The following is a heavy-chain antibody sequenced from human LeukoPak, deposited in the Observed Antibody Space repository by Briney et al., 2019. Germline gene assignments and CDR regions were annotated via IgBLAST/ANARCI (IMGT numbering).Heavy chain of an antibody. CDR1: GFTFSSYA. J-gene: IGHJ4*02. Sequence: GGSLRLSCAASGFTFSSYAMSWVRQAPGKGLEWVSFISDSGGSTYYADSVKGRFTIPRDNSKNTLYLQMNSLRAEDTAVYYCAKVDYGDYYFDHWGQGTLVTVSS. CDR3: AKVDYGDYYFDH. D-gene: IGHD4-17*01. V-gene: IGHV3-23*01. CDR2: ISDSGGST.